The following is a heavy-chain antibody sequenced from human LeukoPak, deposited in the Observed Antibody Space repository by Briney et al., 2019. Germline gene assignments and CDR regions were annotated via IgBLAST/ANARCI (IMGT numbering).Heavy chain of an antibody. J-gene: IGHJ4*02. CDR3: AKFQANYYDSSGYGCFDY. D-gene: IGHD3-22*01. CDR1: GFTFSSYA. V-gene: IGHV3-23*01. CDR2: ISGSGGST. Sequence: GGSLRLSCAASGFTFSSYAMSWVRQAPGKGLEWVSAISGSGGSTYYADSVKGRFTISRDNSKNTLYLQMNSLRAEDTAVYYCAKFQANYYDSSGYGCFDYWGQGVLVTVSS.